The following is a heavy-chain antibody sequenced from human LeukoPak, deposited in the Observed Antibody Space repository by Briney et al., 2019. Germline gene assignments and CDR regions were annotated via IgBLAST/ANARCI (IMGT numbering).Heavy chain of an antibody. J-gene: IGHJ4*02. D-gene: IGHD6-19*01. V-gene: IGHV3-23*01. Sequence: GGSLRLSCAASGFTFSNYAMSWVCQAPGKGLDWVSAISGGGGSTYFADSVRGRFTISRDNSKSTLYLQMNSLTADDTAVYYCAKDSSIAVAGRGLDYWGQGTLVTVSS. CDR2: ISGGGGST. CDR1: GFTFSNYA. CDR3: AKDSSIAVAGRGLDY.